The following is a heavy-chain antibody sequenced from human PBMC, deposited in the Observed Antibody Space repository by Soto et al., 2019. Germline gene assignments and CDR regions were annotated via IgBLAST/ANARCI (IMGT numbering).Heavy chain of an antibody. CDR2: INPNSGGT. Sequence: ASVKVSCKASGYTFTGYYMHWVRQAPGQGLEWMGWINPNSGGTNYAQKFQGWVTMTRDTSISTAYMELSRLRSDDTAVYYCARSDDGPQGHYFDDWGQGTRVTVSS. CDR3: ARSDDGPQGHYFDD. CDR1: GYTFTGYY. V-gene: IGHV1-2*04. J-gene: IGHJ4*02.